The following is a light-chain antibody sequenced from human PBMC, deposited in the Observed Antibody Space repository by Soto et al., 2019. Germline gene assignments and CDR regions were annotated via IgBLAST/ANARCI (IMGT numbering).Light chain of an antibody. Sequence: DIQMTQSPSALSASVGDRVTITCRASQSISRWLAWYQQKPGKAPKLLIYQATTLESGVPSRFGGTASGTEFTLTISSLQPDDFATYFCQQYSGIWTFGQGTKVEIE. V-gene: IGKV1-5*03. CDR1: QSISRW. CDR3: QQYSGIWT. J-gene: IGKJ1*01. CDR2: QAT.